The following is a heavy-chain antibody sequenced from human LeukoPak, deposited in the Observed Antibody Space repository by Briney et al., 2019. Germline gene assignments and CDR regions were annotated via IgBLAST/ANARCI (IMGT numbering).Heavy chain of an antibody. V-gene: IGHV1-46*01. CDR2: INPSGGRT. J-gene: IGHJ6*02. Sequence: ASVNVSCMASGCTFTSYYMHWVRQAPGQGLEGMGIINPSGGRTSYAQKFQGRVTMTRETSTSTVYTELRSMTSEATAVYYCARDRSGIALWFGELLSFYYYSGMDVWGQGTTVTVSS. CDR3: ARDRSGIALWFGELLSFYYYSGMDV. D-gene: IGHD3-10*01. CDR1: GCTFTSYY.